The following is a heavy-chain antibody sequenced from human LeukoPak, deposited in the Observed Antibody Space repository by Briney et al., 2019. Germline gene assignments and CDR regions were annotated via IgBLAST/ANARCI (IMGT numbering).Heavy chain of an antibody. Sequence: GGSLRLSCAASGFTFSSYAMSWVRQAPGKGLEWVSGISSSGGSTYYADSVKGRFTISRDNAKNSLFLQMNSLRAEDTAVYYCARGNTVTFDYWGQGTLVTVSS. CDR1: GFTFSSYA. CDR3: ARGNTVTFDY. J-gene: IGHJ4*02. CDR2: ISSSGGST. D-gene: IGHD4-17*01. V-gene: IGHV3-23*01.